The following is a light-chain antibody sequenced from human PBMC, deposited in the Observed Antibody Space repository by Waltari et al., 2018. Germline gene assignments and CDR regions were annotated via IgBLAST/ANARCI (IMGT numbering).Light chain of an antibody. V-gene: IGKV1-33*01. CDR2: DAS. Sequence: DIQMTQSPSSLSASVGDRVTITCQASQDVSNHLTWYQQKQWKAPKLLFYDASNLETGVPSRLSGSGSGTDFTFTISSLQPEDIATYYCQQYDNLPLTFGGGTKVEIK. CDR3: QQYDNLPLT. CDR1: QDVSNH. J-gene: IGKJ4*01.